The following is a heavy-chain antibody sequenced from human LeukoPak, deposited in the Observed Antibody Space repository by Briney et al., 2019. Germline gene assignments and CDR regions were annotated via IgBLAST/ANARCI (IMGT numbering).Heavy chain of an antibody. D-gene: IGHD3-16*01. CDR3: TRRLDE. J-gene: IGHJ4*02. CDR1: GFSFNIDW. CDR2: INQDGSEK. Sequence: GGSLRLSCATSGFSFNIDWMDWVRQAPGKGLEWVANINQDGSEKNCLDSVKGRFTISRDNAQNSLYLQMNGLRVEDTAVYYCTRRLDEWGQGTLVTVSS. V-gene: IGHV3-7*01.